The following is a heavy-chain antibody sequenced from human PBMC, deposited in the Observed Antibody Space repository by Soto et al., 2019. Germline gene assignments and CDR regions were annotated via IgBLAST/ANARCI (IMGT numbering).Heavy chain of an antibody. D-gene: IGHD6-6*01. Sequence: QVQLVQSGVEVKKPGASVKVSCKASGYTFTNYAISWVRQAPGRGLEWMGWVNTYNGNPNYAQIFQGRVTMTTDTSTGTAYLELISRKSDDSAVYYCSRDSQYSTDWQRWDYWGQGTLVTVSS. CDR1: GYTFTNYA. J-gene: IGHJ4*02. CDR3: SRDSQYSTDWQRWDY. V-gene: IGHV1-18*01. CDR2: VNTYNGNP.